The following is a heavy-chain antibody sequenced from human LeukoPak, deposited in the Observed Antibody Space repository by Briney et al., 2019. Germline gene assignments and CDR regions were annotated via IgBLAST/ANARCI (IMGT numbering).Heavy chain of an antibody. CDR1: GFTFSSYW. D-gene: IGHD3-3*01. J-gene: IGHJ4*02. CDR2: IKQDGSEK. V-gene: IGHV3-7*01. CDR3: AGGSGFLIDC. Sequence: GGSLRLSCAASGFTFSSYWMSWVRQAPGKGLEWVANIKQDGSEKHYVDSVKGRLTISRDNAKNLLYLQMNSLRVEDAAVYYCAGGSGFLIDCWGQGTLVTVSS.